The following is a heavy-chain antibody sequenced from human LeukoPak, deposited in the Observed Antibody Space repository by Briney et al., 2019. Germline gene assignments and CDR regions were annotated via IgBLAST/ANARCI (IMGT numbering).Heavy chain of an antibody. CDR3: ATYCGGDCVPYYYYMDV. D-gene: IGHD2-21*02. Sequence: SETLSLTCTVSGYSISSGYYWGWIRQPPGKGLEWIGSIYHSGSTYYNPSLKSRVTISVDTSKNQFSLKLSSVTAADTAVYYCATYCGGDCVPYYYYMDVWGKGTTVTVSS. J-gene: IGHJ6*03. CDR1: GYSISSGYY. V-gene: IGHV4-38-2*02. CDR2: IYHSGST.